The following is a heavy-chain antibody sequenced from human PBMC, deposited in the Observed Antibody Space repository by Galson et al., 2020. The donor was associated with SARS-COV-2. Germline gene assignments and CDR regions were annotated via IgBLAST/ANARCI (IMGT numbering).Heavy chain of an antibody. CDR2: INTYNGNT. J-gene: IGHJ6*02. Sequence: GESLKISCKASGYMFATYGISWVRQAPGQGLEWMGWINTYNGNTNYAQNLQGRVTLTTDTSTSTAYMELTSLRSDDTAVYYCARDRKLTGYQLGGFSHYGMDVWGQGTTVTVSS. CDR3: ARDRKLTGYQLGGFSHYGMDV. D-gene: IGHD3-9*01. V-gene: IGHV1-18*04. CDR1: GYMFATYG.